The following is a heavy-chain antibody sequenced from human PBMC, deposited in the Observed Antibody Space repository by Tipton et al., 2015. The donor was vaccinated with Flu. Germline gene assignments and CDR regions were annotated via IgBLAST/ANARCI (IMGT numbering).Heavy chain of an antibody. J-gene: IGHJ3*02. CDR2: INHSGST. CDR3: ARANRGGYYDSSGSEPVDAFDI. V-gene: IGHV4-34*01. Sequence: TLSLTCAVYGGSFSGYYWSWIRQPPGKGLEWIGEINHSGSTNYNPSLKSRVTISVDTSKNQFSLKLSSVTAADTAVYYCARANRGGYYDSSGSEPVDAFDIWGQGTMVTVSS. D-gene: IGHD3-22*01. CDR1: GGSFSGYY.